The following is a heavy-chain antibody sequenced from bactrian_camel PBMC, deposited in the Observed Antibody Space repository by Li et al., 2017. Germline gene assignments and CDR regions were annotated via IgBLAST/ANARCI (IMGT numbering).Heavy chain of an antibody. CDR3: AAIEICGTWTPLGT. CDR1: GYTASSYC. CDR2: IWTTGGDT. J-gene: IGHJ6*01. D-gene: IGHD7*01. Sequence: HVQLVESGGGSVQAGGSLRLSCAASGYTASSYCMAWFRQAPGKAREGVAAIWTTGGDTYYADSVRDRFIISQDKAKNAVYLQMNNLKPEDTAMYYCAAIEICGTWTPLGTWGPGTQVTVS. V-gene: IGHV3S6*01.